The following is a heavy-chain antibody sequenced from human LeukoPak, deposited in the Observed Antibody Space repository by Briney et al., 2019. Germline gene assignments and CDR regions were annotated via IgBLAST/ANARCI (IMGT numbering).Heavy chain of an antibody. CDR2: IIPILGIA. CDR3: ARSYEEDNYYYYYGMDV. CDR1: GGTFSSYA. J-gene: IGHJ6*02. D-gene: IGHD2-21*01. V-gene: IGHV1-69*04. Sequence: GASAKVSCKASGGTFSSYAISWVRQAPGQGLEWMGRIIPILGIANYAQKFQGRVTITADKSTSTAYMELSSLRSEDTAVYYCARSYEEDNYYYYYGMDVWGQGTTVTVSS.